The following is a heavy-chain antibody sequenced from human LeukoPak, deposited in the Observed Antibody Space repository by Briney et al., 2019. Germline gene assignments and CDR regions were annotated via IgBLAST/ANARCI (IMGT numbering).Heavy chain of an antibody. V-gene: IGHV3-74*01. J-gene: IGHJ3*01. CDR1: GFTFRDYW. Sequence: GGSLRLSCAAPGFTFRDYWIHWVRQAPGKGLAWVGRIDNDGSDTIYADSVKGRFTVSRDNAKNTLFLQMNSLRAEDTAVYFCARGGFSHGFDVWGQGTVVTVSS. CDR2: IDNDGSDT. CDR3: ARGGFSHGFDV. D-gene: IGHD5-12*01.